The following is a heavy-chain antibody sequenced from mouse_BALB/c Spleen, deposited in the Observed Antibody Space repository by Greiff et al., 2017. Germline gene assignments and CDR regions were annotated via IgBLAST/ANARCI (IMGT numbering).Heavy chain of an antibody. CDR3: ARDGNYEDAMDY. V-gene: IGHV5-17*02. J-gene: IGHJ4*01. CDR1: GFTFSSFG. D-gene: IGHD2-1*01. CDR2: ISSGSSTI. Sequence: EVNLVESGGGLVQPGGSRKLSCAASGFTFSSFGMHWVRQAPEKGLEWVAYISSGSSTIYYADTVKGRFTISRDNPKNTLFLQMTSLRSEDTAMYYCARDGNYEDAMDYWGQGTSVTVSS.